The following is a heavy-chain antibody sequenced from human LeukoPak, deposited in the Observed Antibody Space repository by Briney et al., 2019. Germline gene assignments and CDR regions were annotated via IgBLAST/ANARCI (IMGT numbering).Heavy chain of an antibody. CDR3: ARVRGRDAFDI. CDR1: GGTFSSYA. CDR2: VIPIFGTA. J-gene: IGHJ3*02. V-gene: IGHV1-69*06. D-gene: IGHD3/OR15-3a*01. Sequence: SVKVSCKASGGTFSSYAISWVRQAPGQGLEWMGGVIPIFGTANYAQKFQGRVTITADKSTSTAYMELSSLRSEDTAVYYCARVRGRDAFDIWGQGTMVTVSS.